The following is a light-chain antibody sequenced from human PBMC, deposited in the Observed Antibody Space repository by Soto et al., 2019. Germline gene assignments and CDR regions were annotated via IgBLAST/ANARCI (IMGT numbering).Light chain of an antibody. CDR1: SSDVGGYNY. Sequence: QSALTQPASVSGSPGQSITISCTGTSSDVGGYNYVSWYQQHPGKARKLMIYEVSNRPSGVSNRFSGAKSGNTASLTIYGLQAEDEADYYCSSYTGSSTPWVFGGGTKLTVL. V-gene: IGLV2-14*01. CDR3: SSYTGSSTPWV. CDR2: EVS. J-gene: IGLJ3*02.